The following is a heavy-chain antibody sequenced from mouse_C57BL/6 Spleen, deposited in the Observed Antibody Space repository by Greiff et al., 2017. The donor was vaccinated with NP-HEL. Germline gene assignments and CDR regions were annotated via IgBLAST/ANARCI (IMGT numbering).Heavy chain of an antibody. CDR3: AHSNWSYAMDY. CDR2: ILPGSGST. Sequence: LQQSGASVKLSCKATGYTFTGYWIEWVKQRPGHGLEWIGEILPGSGSTNYNEKFKGKATFTADTSSNTAYMQLSSLTTEDSAIYYCAHSNWSYAMDYWGQGTSVTVSS. D-gene: IGHD4-1*01. CDR1: GYTFTGYW. V-gene: IGHV1-9*01. J-gene: IGHJ4*01.